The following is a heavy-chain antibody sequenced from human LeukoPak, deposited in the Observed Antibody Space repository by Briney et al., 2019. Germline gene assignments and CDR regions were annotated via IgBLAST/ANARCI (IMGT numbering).Heavy chain of an antibody. CDR1: GYTFTSYG. Sequence: GASVKVSCKASGYTFTSYGISWVRQAPGQGLEWMGWISAYNGNTNYAQKLQGRVTMTTDTSTSTAYMKLRSLRSDDTAVYYCAIGDYYGSGSTYDFDYWGQGTLVTVSS. J-gene: IGHJ4*02. CDR3: AIGDYYGSGSTYDFDY. CDR2: ISAYNGNT. V-gene: IGHV1-18*01. D-gene: IGHD3-10*01.